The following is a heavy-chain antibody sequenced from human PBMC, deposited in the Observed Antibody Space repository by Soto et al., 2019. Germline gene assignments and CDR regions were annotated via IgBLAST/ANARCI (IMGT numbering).Heavy chain of an antibody. Sequence: SLTFAVSSGSISSSNWWSWVRQPPGKGLEWIGEIYHSGSTNYNPSLKSRVTISVDKSKNQFSLKLSSVTAADTAVYYCASWPTVTTYFQHWGQGTLVTVSS. D-gene: IGHD4-17*01. CDR2: IYHSGST. V-gene: IGHV4-4*02. CDR1: SGSISSSNW. J-gene: IGHJ1*01. CDR3: ASWPTVTTYFQH.